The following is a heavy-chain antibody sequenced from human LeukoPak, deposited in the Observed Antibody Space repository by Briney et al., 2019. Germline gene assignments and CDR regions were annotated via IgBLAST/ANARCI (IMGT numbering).Heavy chain of an antibody. Sequence: GGSLRLSCAASGFTFSDHYMDWVRQAPGKGLEWVGRTRNKANSYTTEYAASVKGRFTISRDDSKNSLYLQMNGLKTEDTAVYYCARVDVDTAMVGGYWGQGTLVTVSS. V-gene: IGHV3-72*01. CDR1: GFTFSDHY. CDR3: ARVDVDTAMVGGY. CDR2: TRNKANSYTT. J-gene: IGHJ4*02. D-gene: IGHD5-18*01.